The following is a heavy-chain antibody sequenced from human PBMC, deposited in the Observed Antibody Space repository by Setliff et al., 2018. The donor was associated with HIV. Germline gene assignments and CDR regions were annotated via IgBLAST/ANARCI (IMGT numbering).Heavy chain of an antibody. CDR2: ISGLGGGTI. V-gene: IGHV3-48*01. CDR3: AKPLTQWGVSPYHYAFGV. CDR1: GFTFDSYS. Sequence: GGSLRLSCATSGFTFDSYSIIWVRQAPGKGLEWVSYISGLGGGTIYYADSVRGRFTISRDDAEKSVYLQMNSLRAEDTAIYYCAKPLTQWGVSPYHYAFGVWGQGTTVTVSS. J-gene: IGHJ6*02. D-gene: IGHD1-26*01.